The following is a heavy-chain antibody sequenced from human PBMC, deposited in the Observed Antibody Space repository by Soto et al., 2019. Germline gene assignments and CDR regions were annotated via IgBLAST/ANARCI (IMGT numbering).Heavy chain of an antibody. Sequence: QVQLQESGPGLVKPSETLSLTCTVSGGSISSYYWSWIRQPPGKGLEWIGYIYYSGSTNYNPSLKGRGTISVDTAKNQFSLKLSSVTAADTAVYYCAGRYGGAFDIWGQGTMVTVSS. J-gene: IGHJ3*02. V-gene: IGHV4-59*08. CDR1: GGSISSYY. CDR2: IYYSGST. D-gene: IGHD3-10*01. CDR3: AGRYGGAFDI.